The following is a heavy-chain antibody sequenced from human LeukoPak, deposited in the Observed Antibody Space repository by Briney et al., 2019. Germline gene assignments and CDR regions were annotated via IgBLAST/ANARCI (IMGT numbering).Heavy chain of an antibody. V-gene: IGHV1-2*02. CDR3: ARVFGITPFDY. J-gene: IGHJ4*02. CDR2: INPNSGGT. Sequence: ASVTVSCQASGYTFTGYYMHSVRQAPGQGRDWMGWINPNSGGTNYAQKFQGRVTMTRDTSISTAYVELNRLRSDGTAVYYCARVFGITPFDYWGQGTLVTVSS. D-gene: IGHD2-15*01. CDR1: GYTFTGYY.